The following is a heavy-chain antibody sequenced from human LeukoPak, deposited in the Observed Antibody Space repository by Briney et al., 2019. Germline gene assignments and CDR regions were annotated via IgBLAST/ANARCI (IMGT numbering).Heavy chain of an antibody. CDR1: GFTFSHYA. CDR3: AKEGGYCRSSGCYKRGTDY. D-gene: IGHD2-2*02. J-gene: IGHJ4*02. CDR2: ICYDGSHD. Sequence: GTSLRLSCATSGFTFSHYAFHWVRQAPGKGLEWVALICYDGSHDTYEDSLKGRFTVSRDNSQNMLYLQMNSLRVEDTAVSFCAKEGGYCRSSGCYKRGTDYWGQGTLVSVS. V-gene: IGHV3-33*06.